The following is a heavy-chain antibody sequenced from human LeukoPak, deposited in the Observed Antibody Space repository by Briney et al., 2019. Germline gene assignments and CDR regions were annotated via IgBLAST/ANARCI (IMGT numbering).Heavy chain of an antibody. Sequence: ASVKVSCKASGYTFTSYGISWVRQAPGQGLEWMGWISAYNGNTNYAQKLQGRVTMTTDTSTSTAYMELSRLRSDDTAVYYCARVQAYGSGSSSLDYWGQGTLVTVSS. V-gene: IGHV1-18*01. CDR3: ARVQAYGSGSSSLDY. CDR2: ISAYNGNT. D-gene: IGHD3-10*01. J-gene: IGHJ4*02. CDR1: GYTFTSYG.